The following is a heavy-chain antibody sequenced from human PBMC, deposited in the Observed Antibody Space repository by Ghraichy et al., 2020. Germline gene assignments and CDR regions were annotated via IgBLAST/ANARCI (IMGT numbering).Heavy chain of an antibody. V-gene: IGHV4-31*03. CDR2: IYYSGST. CDR1: GGSISSGGYY. CDR3: ARDSGCSGGSCTGNFDY. J-gene: IGHJ4*02. Sequence: SQTLSLTCTVSGGSISSGGYYWSWIRQHPGKGLEWIGYIYYSGSTYYNPSLKSRVTISVDTSKNQFSLKLSSVTAADTAVYYCARDSGCSGGSCTGNFDYWGQGTLVTVSS. D-gene: IGHD2-15*01.